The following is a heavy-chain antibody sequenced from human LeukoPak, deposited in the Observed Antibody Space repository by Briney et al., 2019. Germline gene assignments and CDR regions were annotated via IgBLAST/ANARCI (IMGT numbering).Heavy chain of an antibody. Sequence: GGSLRLSCAASGFTFSNAWMSWVRQAPGKGLEWVGRIKSKTDGGTTESAAPVKGRFTISRDDSRNTLYLQMNSLKTEDTAVYYCTTDAGYTSRWYNYWGQGTLVTVSS. CDR1: GFTFSNAW. D-gene: IGHD6-13*01. V-gene: IGHV3-15*01. CDR2: IKSKTDGGTT. J-gene: IGHJ4*02. CDR3: TTDAGYTSRWYNY.